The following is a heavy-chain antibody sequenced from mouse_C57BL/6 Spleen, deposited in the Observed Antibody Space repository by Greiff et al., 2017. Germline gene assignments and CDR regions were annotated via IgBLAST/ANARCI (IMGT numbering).Heavy chain of an antibody. CDR2: IYPGDGDT. CDR3: AREGVRRDAMDY. Sequence: VQLQQSGPELVKPGASVKISCKASGYAFSSSWMNWVKQRPGKGLEWIGRIYPGDGDTNYNGKFKGKATLTADKSSSTAYMQLSSLTSEDSAVYFCAREGVRRDAMDYWGQGTSVTVSS. D-gene: IGHD2-14*01. V-gene: IGHV1-82*01. CDR1: GYAFSSSW. J-gene: IGHJ4*01.